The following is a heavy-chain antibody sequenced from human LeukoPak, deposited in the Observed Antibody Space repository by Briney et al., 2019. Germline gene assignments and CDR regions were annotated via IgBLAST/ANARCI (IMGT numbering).Heavy chain of an antibody. Sequence: SGGSLRLSCAASGLTFSSYGMHWVRQAPGKGLEWVAFIRYDGSNKYYADSVKGRFTISRDNSKNTLYLQMNSLRAEDTAVYYCAKDGRSGLRVVTVFGAYYYYYMDVWGKGTTVTVSS. D-gene: IGHD3-3*01. CDR2: IRYDGSNK. J-gene: IGHJ6*03. V-gene: IGHV3-30*02. CDR1: GLTFSSYG. CDR3: AKDGRSGLRVVTVFGAYYYYYMDV.